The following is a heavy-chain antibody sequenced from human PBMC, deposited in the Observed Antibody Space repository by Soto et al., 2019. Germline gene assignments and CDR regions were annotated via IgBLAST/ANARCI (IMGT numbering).Heavy chain of an antibody. V-gene: IGHV3-30*18. CDR3: AKASFDGDYDY. J-gene: IGHJ4*02. CDR1: GFTFSSYG. D-gene: IGHD4-17*01. Sequence: GGSLRLSCAASGFTFSSYGMHWVRQAPGKGLEWVAVISYDGSNKYYADSVKGRFTISRDNSKNTLYLQMNSLRAEDTAVYYCAKASFDGDYDYWGQGTLVTVSS. CDR2: ISYDGSNK.